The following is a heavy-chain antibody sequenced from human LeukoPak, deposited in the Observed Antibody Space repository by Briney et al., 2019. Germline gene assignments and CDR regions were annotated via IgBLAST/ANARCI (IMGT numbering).Heavy chain of an antibody. V-gene: IGHV4-34*01. CDR1: GGSFSGYY. J-gene: IGHJ4*01. Sequence: SETLSLTCAVYGGSFSGYYWSWIRQPPGKGLEWIGEINHSGSTNYNPSLKSRVTISVDTSKNQFSLRLSSVTAADTAVYYCARVVYDVGREQDFDYWGQEPWSPSPQ. D-gene: IGHD3-16*01. CDR2: INHSGST. CDR3: ARVVYDVGREQDFDY.